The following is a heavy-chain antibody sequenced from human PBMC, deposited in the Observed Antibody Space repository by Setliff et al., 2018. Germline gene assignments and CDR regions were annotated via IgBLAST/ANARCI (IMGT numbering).Heavy chain of an antibody. D-gene: IGHD3-3*01. CDR2: ISSSSSYT. CDR3: ARNKLRFLENWFDP. J-gene: IGHJ5*02. CDR1: GFTFGDYA. V-gene: IGHV3-21*01. Sequence: PGGSLRLSCTASGFTFGDYAMSWVRQAPGKGLEWVSSISSSSSYTYYADSVKGRFTISRDNAKNSLYLQMNSLRAEDTAVYYCARNKLRFLENWFDPWGQGTLVTVSS.